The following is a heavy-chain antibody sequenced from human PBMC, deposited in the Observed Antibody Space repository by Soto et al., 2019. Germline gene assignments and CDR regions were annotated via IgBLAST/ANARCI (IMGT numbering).Heavy chain of an antibody. CDR2: IWFDGSNK. J-gene: IGHJ6*02. V-gene: IGHV3-33*01. CDR1: GFTFSDYG. D-gene: IGHD1-7*01. CDR3: ARSKETWNYVGYYYGMDV. Sequence: QVQLVESGGGVVQPGRSLRLSCGASGFTFSDYGMHWVRQAPGKGLEWVAVIWFDGSNKYYADSVKGRFTISRDNSKNTLYLQMNSLRAEDTAVYYCARSKETWNYVGYYYGMDVWGQGTTVTVS.